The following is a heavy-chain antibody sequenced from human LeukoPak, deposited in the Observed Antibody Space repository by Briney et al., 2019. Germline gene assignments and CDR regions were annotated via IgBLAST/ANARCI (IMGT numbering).Heavy chain of an antibody. D-gene: IGHD6-13*01. Sequence: PGGSLRLSCAASGFTFSSYAMSWVRQAPGKGLEWIGVILYTGCTIYNPSLESRVTISVDTSKNQFSLRLTSVTAADTAVYYCARQVYIAATEPDYWGQGTRVTVSS. CDR3: ARQVYIAATEPDY. CDR2: ILYTGCT. V-gene: IGHV4-34*12. J-gene: IGHJ4*02. CDR1: GFTFSSYA.